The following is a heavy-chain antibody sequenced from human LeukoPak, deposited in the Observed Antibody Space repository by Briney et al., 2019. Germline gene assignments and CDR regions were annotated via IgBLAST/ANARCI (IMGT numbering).Heavy chain of an antibody. D-gene: IGHD3-22*01. CDR2: INHSGST. V-gene: IGHV4-34*01. CDR3: ARAMIYYYDSSGYYRDAFDI. CDR1: GFTFSSYE. J-gene: IGHJ3*02. Sequence: PGGSLRLSCAASGFTFSSYEMSWIRQPPGKGLEWIGEINHSGSTNYNPSLKSRVTISVDTSKNQFSLKLSSVTAADTAVYYCARAMIYYYDSSGYYRDAFDIWGQGTMVTVSS.